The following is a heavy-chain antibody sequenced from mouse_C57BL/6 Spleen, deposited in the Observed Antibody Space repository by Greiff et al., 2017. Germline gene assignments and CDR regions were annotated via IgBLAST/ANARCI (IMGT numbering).Heavy chain of an antibody. V-gene: IGHV1-64*01. CDR1: GYTFTSYW. CDR2: IHPNSGST. Sequence: QVQLQQSGAELVKPGASVKLSCKASGYTFTSYWMHWVKQRPGQGLEWIGMIHPNSGSTNYNEKFKSKATLTVDKSSSTAYMQLSSLTSEDSAVYYCARGLLYYYAMDYWGQGTSVTVSS. D-gene: IGHD2-3*01. J-gene: IGHJ4*01. CDR3: ARGLLYYYAMDY.